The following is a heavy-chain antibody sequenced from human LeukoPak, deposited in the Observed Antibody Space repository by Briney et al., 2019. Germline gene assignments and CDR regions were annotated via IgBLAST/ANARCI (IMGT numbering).Heavy chain of an antibody. Sequence: PSETLSLTCAVFGGSFSGYHWSWIRQPPGKGLEWIGGVNYGESTNYNPSLKSRVTISVDTSKNQFSLKLTSVTAADTAVYYCAARMVRGVIRRAFDIWGQGTMVTVSS. CDR3: AARMVRGVIRRAFDI. V-gene: IGHV4-34*01. D-gene: IGHD3-10*01. CDR2: VNYGEST. CDR1: GGSFSGYH. J-gene: IGHJ3*02.